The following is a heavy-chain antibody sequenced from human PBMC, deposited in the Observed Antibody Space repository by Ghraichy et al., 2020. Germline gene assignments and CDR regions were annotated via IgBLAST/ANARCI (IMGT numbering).Heavy chain of an antibody. V-gene: IGHV3-21*01. D-gene: IGHD3-22*01. J-gene: IGHJ4*02. CDR2: ISSSSSYI. CDR1: GFTFSSYS. CDR3: AREGGGYDSSGYYF. Sequence: GGSLRLSCAASGFTFSSYSMNWVRQAPGKGLEWVSSISSSSSYIYYADSVKGRFTISRDNAKNSLYLQMNSLRAEDTAVYYCAREGGGYDSSGYYFWGQGTLVTVSS.